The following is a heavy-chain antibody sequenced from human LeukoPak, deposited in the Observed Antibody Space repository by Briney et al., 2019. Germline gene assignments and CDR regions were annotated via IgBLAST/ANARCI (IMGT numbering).Heavy chain of an antibody. V-gene: IGHV3-69-1*01. CDR2: ISSSSTI. J-gene: IGHJ4*02. Sequence: ETLSLTCTVSGCSISSSSYYWGWIRQPPGKGLEWVSYISSSSTIYYADSVKGRFTISRDNAKNSLYLQMNSLRAEDTAVYYCARDTSGSYGWGQGTLVTVSS. CDR1: GCSISSSSYY. D-gene: IGHD1-26*01. CDR3: ARDTSGSYG.